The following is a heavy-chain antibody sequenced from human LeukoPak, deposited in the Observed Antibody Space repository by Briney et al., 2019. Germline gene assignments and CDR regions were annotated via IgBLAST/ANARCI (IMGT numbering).Heavy chain of an antibody. CDR2: ISGSGGST. CDR1: GFTCSSYA. V-gene: IGHV3-23*01. CDR3: ARVLGAAAGLRAFDI. D-gene: IGHD6-13*01. J-gene: IGHJ3*02. Sequence: SGGSLRLSCAASGFTCSSYAMSSVRQAPGKGLEWVSAISGSGGSTYYADSVKGRFTISRDNAKNTLYLQMNSLSGEDTAVYYCARVLGAAAGLRAFDIWGQGTLVFVSS.